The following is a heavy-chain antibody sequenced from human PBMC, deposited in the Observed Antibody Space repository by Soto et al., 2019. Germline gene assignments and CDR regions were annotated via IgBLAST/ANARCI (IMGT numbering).Heavy chain of an antibody. Sequence: EASVKVSCKASGYTFTSYGISWVRQAPGQGLEWMGWISAYNANTNYAQKLQGRVTMTTDTSTSTSYMELRSLRSDDTAVYFCARGRLGATGDYWGQGTLVTVSS. V-gene: IGHV1-18*01. CDR3: ARGRLGATGDY. CDR1: GYTFTSYG. D-gene: IGHD1-26*01. CDR2: ISAYNANT. J-gene: IGHJ4*02.